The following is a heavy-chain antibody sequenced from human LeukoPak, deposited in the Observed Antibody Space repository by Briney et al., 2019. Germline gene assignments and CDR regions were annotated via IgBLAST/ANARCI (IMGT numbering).Heavy chain of an antibody. CDR2: IYYSGST. D-gene: IGHD3-3*01. Sequence: IPSETLSLTCTVSGGSISSYYWSWIRQPPGKGLEWIGYIYYSGSTNYNPSLKSRVTISVDTSKNQFSLKLSSVTAADTAVYYCARSSGSGFDYWGQGTLVTVSS. V-gene: IGHV4-59*01. CDR3: ARSSGSGFDY. J-gene: IGHJ4*02. CDR1: GGSISSYY.